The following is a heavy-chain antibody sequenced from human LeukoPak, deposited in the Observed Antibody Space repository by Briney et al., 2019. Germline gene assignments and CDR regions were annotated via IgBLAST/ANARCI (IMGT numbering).Heavy chain of an antibody. Sequence: GGSLRLSCAASGFTFSDYAMHWVRQAPGKGLEWVSSISISSSYIYYADSVKGRFTISRDNAKNSLYLQMNSLRAEDTAVYYCAREKNWGSGALDIWGQGTMVTVSS. CDR3: AREKNWGSGALDI. V-gene: IGHV3-21*01. J-gene: IGHJ3*02. D-gene: IGHD7-27*01. CDR1: GFTFSDYA. CDR2: ISISSSYI.